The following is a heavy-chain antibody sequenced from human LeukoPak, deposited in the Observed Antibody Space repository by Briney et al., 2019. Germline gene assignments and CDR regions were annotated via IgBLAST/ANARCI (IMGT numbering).Heavy chain of an antibody. D-gene: IGHD5-18*01. J-gene: IGHJ4*02. CDR1: GDSISSYY. V-gene: IGHV4-59*08. Sequence: SETLSLTCTVSGDSISSYYWSWIRQPPGKGLEWIGYSGNTNYNPSLKSRVTISVDTSKNQFSLKLSSVTAADTAVYYCARHKVADGYGVDYWGQGTLVTVSS. CDR2: SGNT. CDR3: ARHKVADGYGVDY.